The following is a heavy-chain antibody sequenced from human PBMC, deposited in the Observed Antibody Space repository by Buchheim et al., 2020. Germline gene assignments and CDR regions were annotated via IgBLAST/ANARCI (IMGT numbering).Heavy chain of an antibody. CDR1: GDRFADYW. Sequence: EVQLVQSGAELKKPGESLKISCQDSGDRFADYWIGWVRQKPGKGLEWMGKMFPGDSEASYSPSFHGHVTISVDESISTAYLQWTSLKASDSAMYYCARLNLGDNGNNYFVHWGQGTL. CDR2: MFPGDSEA. D-gene: IGHD1-26*01. CDR3: ARLNLGDNGNNYFVH. J-gene: IGHJ4*02. V-gene: IGHV5-51*01.